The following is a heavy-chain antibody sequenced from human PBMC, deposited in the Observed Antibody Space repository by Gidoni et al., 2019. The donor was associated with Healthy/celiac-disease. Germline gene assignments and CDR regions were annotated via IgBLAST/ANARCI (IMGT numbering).Heavy chain of an antibody. CDR2: IYYSGST. D-gene: IGHD3-3*01. CDR3: AAWPEESGYYTYGMDV. J-gene: IGHJ6*02. CDR1: GGSISSYY. V-gene: IGHV4-59*01. Sequence: QVQLQESGPGLVKPSETLSLTCTVSGGSISSYYWSWIRQPPGKGLEWIGYIYYSGSTNYNPSLKSRVTISVDTSKNQFSLKLSSVTAADTAVYYCAAWPEESGYYTYGMDVWGQGTTVTVSS.